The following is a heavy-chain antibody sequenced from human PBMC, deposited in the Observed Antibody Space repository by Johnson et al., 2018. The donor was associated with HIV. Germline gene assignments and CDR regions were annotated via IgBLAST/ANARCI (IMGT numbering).Heavy chain of an antibody. V-gene: IGHV3-30*03. D-gene: IGHD3-22*01. Sequence: QVQLVESGGGVVQPGKSLRLSCAASGFIFSGFGLHWVRQAPGKGLEWVASISYDGGNKYYADSVRGRLTISRDNSKNTLYLQMNSLKTEDTAVYYCTTDGQDYYDSSGADAFDIWGQGTMVTVSS. J-gene: IGHJ3*02. CDR3: TTDGQDYYDSSGADAFDI. CDR2: ISYDGGNK. CDR1: GFIFSGFG.